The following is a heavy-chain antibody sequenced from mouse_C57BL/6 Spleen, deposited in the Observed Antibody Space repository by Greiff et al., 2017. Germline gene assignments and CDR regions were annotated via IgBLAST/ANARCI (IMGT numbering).Heavy chain of an antibody. D-gene: IGHD1-1*01. Sequence: QVQLQQPGAELVMPGASVKLSCKASGYTFTSYWMHWVKQRPGQGLEWIGEIDPSDSYTNYNQKFKGKSTLTDKSSSTAYMQHSSLTSEDSAVYYCARSSSYYFDYWGQGTTLTVSS. CDR3: ARSSSYYFDY. J-gene: IGHJ2*01. V-gene: IGHV1-69*01. CDR1: GYTFTSYW. CDR2: IDPSDSYT.